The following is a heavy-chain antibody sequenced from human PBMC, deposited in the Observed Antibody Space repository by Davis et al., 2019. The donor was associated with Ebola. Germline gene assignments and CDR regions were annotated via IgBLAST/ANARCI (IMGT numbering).Heavy chain of an antibody. CDR1: GYTFTSYD. V-gene: IGHV1-8*01. J-gene: IGHJ4*02. Sequence: ASVKVSCKASGYTFTSYDINWVRQATGQGLEWMGWMNPNSGNTGYAQKFQGRVTMTRNTSISTAYMELSSLRSEDTAVYYCARGEYQLLESDYWGQRTLVTVSS. CDR2: MNPNSGNT. D-gene: IGHD2-2*01. CDR3: ARGEYQLLESDY.